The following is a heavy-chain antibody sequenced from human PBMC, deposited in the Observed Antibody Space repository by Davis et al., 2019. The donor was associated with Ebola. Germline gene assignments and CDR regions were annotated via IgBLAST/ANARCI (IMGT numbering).Heavy chain of an antibody. CDR2: ISIRGDYT. Sequence: GESLKLSCAASGFTFSYYYMSWIRQAPGKGLEWISYISIRGDYTNYADSVKGRFTISRDNSKNTLYLQMNGLRVDDTAIYYCAKDTSNIWFDIWGQGTMVTVSS. D-gene: IGHD1-26*01. J-gene: IGHJ3*02. V-gene: IGHV3-11*05. CDR1: GFTFSYYY. CDR3: AKDTSNIWFDI.